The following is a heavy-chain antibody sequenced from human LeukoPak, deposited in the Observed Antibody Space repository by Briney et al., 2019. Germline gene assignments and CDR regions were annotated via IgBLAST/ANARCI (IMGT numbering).Heavy chain of an antibody. D-gene: IGHD6-19*01. CDR3: ARQIGSGWSHFDY. V-gene: IGHV4-59*08. CDR2: IYYSGST. J-gene: IGHJ4*02. CDR1: GGSISSYY. Sequence: SETLSLTCTVSGGSISSYYRSWVRQPPGEGLEWIGYIYYSGSTNYNPSLRSRVTISVDTSKKQSSLRLSSVTAADTAVYYCARQIGSGWSHFDYWGQGTLVTVSS.